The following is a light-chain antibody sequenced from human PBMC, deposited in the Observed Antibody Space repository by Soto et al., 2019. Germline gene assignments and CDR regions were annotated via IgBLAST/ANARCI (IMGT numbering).Light chain of an antibody. V-gene: IGKV1D-16*01. Sequence: DIQMTQSPSSVSASVGDRVSITCRASQGISNWLAWYQQKPGRAPKLLIYAASSLQSGVSSKFSGSGFGTDFTLTISSLQPEDFATYYCLQYESYPYAFGQGTKLEIK. J-gene: IGKJ2*01. CDR3: LQYESYPYA. CDR1: QGISNW. CDR2: AAS.